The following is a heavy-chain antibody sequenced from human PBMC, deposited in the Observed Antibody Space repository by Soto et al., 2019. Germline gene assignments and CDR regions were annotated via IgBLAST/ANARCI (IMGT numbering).Heavy chain of an antibody. CDR2: IKQVGSEK. D-gene: IGHD6-19*01. V-gene: IGHV3-7*01. J-gene: IGHJ4*02. Sequence: GGSLRLSCAASGFTFSSYWMSWVRQAPGKGLEWVANIKQVGSEKYYGDSVKGRFTISRDKAKNSLYLQMNSLRAEDTAVYYCAREPIAVAVDYWGQGTLVTVSS. CDR3: AREPIAVAVDY. CDR1: GFTFSSYW.